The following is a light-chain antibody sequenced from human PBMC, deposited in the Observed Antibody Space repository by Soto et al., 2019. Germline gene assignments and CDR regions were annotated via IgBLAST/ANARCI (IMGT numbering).Light chain of an antibody. J-gene: IGKJ1*01. CDR2: DAS. CDR1: QSVGGSS. CDR3: QQYGSSPT. V-gene: IGKV3-20*01. Sequence: ETVLTQSPGTLSLSPGERATVSCRASQSVGGSSLAWYQQRPGQAPRLLIYDASTRATGVPVRFSGSGSGTDFTLTISRLEPEDFAVYYCQQYGSSPTFGQGTKVDIK.